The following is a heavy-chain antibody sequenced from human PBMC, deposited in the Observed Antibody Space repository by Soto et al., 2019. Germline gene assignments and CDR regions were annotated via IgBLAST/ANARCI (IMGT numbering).Heavy chain of an antibody. J-gene: IGHJ6*02. D-gene: IGHD2-21*02. CDR3: ARAGAYCGGDCYSHYYGMDV. CDR2: IYSGGST. Sequence: GGSLRLSCAASGFTVSSNYMSWVRQAPGKGLEWVSVIYSGGSTYYADSVKGRFTISRDNSKNTLYLQMNSLRAEDTAVYYCARAGAYCGGDCYSHYYGMDVWGQGTTVTVSS. CDR1: GFTVSSNY. V-gene: IGHV3-53*01.